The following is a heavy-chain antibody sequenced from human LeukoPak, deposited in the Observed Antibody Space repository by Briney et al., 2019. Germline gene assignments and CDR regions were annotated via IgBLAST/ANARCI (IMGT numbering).Heavy chain of an antibody. CDR1: GGSISSYY. Sequence: PSETLSLTCTVSGGSISSYYWSWIRQPPGKGLERIGYIYYSGSTNYNPSLKSRVTISVDTSKNQFSLKLSSVTAADTAVYYCARGLPAATHYYYGMDVWGQGTTVTVSS. J-gene: IGHJ6*02. CDR2: IYYSGST. D-gene: IGHD2-2*01. CDR3: ARGLPAATHYYYGMDV. V-gene: IGHV4-59*01.